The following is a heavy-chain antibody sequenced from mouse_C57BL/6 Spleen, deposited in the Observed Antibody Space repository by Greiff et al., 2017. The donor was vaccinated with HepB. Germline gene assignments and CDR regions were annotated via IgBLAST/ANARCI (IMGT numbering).Heavy chain of an antibody. J-gene: IGHJ3*01. Sequence: EVKLMESGPGLVKPSQSLSLTCSVTGYSITSGYYWNWIRQFQGNKLEWMGYISYDGSNNYNPSLKNRISITRDTSKNQFFLKLNSVTTEDTATYYCAREGAWFAYWGQGTLVTVSA. V-gene: IGHV3-6*01. CDR1: GYSITSGYY. CDR3: AREGAWFAY. CDR2: ISYDGSN.